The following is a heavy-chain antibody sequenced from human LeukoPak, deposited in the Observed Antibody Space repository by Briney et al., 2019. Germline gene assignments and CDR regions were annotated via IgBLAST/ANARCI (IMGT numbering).Heavy chain of an antibody. CDR3: ARAQWLVRGGFDY. CDR2: INTNSGGT. V-gene: IGHV1-2*02. D-gene: IGHD6-19*01. Sequence: ASVKVSCKASGYTFTGYYMHWVRQAPGQGLEWMGWINTNSGGTNYAQKFQGRVTMTRDTSISTAYMELSRLKSDDTAVYYCARAQWLVRGGFDYWGQGTLVTVSS. J-gene: IGHJ4*02. CDR1: GYTFTGYY.